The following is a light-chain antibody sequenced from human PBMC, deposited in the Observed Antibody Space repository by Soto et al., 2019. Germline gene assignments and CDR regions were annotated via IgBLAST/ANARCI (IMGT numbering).Light chain of an antibody. Sequence: QSVLTQPPSVSAAPGQRITISCSGGSPNLVKNFVSWYQQLPKTAPKLLIYEDSKRPSGIPDRFSGSKSGTSATLGITGLQTGDEADYYCGSWDSSLRDVVFGEWTKLTVL. J-gene: IGLJ3*02. CDR2: EDS. CDR3: GSWDSSLRDVV. V-gene: IGLV1-51*02. CDR1: SPNLVKNF.